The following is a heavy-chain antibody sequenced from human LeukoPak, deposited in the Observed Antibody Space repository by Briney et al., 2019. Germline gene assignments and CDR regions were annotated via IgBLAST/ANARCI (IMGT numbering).Heavy chain of an antibody. D-gene: IGHD3-3*01. J-gene: IGHJ4*02. CDR3: ARRLATYYDFWSGYYTDYFDY. Sequence: ASVKVSCKASGYTFTSYGISWVRQATGQGLEWMGWMNPNSGNTGYAQKFQGRVTMTRNTSISTAYMELSSLRSEDTAVYYCARRLATYYDFWSGYYTDYFDYWGQGTLVTVSS. CDR2: MNPNSGNT. CDR1: GYTFTSYG. V-gene: IGHV1-8*02.